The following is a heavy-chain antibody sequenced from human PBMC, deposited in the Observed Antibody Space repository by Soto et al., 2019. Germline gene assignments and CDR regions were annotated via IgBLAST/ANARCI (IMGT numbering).Heavy chain of an antibody. CDR1: GFPFSHYW. J-gene: IGHJ5*02. CDR3: TSDTFGLRAT. V-gene: IGHV3-74*01. CDR2: INPAGTIT. Sequence: MQMVESGGGSVQPGGSLRLSCAASGFPFSHYWMHWVRQTPGKGLVWVSRINPAGTITNYADSVEGRFTISRDNADSAFFLQMRRLRAEDTAIYYCTSDTFGLRATWGQGTLVTVSS. D-gene: IGHD3-16*01.